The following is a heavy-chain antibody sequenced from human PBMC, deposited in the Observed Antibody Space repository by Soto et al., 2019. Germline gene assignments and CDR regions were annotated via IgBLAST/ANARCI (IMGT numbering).Heavy chain of an antibody. CDR1: GVTFSSYW. Sequence: GGSLRLSCAASGVTFSSYWMSWVRQAPGKGLEWVANIKQDGGEKYYVDSVKGRFTISRDNAKNSLYLQMNSLRIEDTALYYCARRYSSSWSGFDPWGQGTLVTVSS. V-gene: IGHV3-7*01. CDR3: ARRYSSSWSGFDP. J-gene: IGHJ5*02. D-gene: IGHD6-13*01. CDR2: IKQDGGEK.